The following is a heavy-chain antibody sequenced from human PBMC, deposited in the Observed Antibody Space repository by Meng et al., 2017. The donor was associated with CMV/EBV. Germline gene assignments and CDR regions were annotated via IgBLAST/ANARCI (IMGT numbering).Heavy chain of an antibody. V-gene: IGHV1-69*05. CDR2: IIPIFGTA. CDR1: GGTFSSYA. J-gene: IGHJ4*02. CDR3: ARLGDSSSPEGSFDY. Sequence: SVKVSCKASGGTFSSYAISWVRQAPGQGLEWMGGIIPIFGTANYAQKFQGRVTITTDESTSTAYMELSSLRSEDTAVYYCARLGDSSSPEGSFDYWGQGTLVTVSS. D-gene: IGHD6-6*01.